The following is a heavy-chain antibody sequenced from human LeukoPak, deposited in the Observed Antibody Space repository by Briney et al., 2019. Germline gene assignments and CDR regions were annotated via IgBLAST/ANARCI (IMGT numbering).Heavy chain of an antibody. CDR1: GFTFSSYA. V-gene: IGHV3-23*01. CDR3: AKVTMIVVVIANFDY. D-gene: IGHD3-22*01. Sequence: GGSLRLSCAAAGFTFSSYAMSWVRQAPGKGLEWVSAISGSGGSTYYADSVKGRFTISRDNSKNTLYLQMNSLRAEDTAVYYCAKVTMIVVVIANFDYWGQGTLVTVSS. J-gene: IGHJ4*02. CDR2: ISGSGGST.